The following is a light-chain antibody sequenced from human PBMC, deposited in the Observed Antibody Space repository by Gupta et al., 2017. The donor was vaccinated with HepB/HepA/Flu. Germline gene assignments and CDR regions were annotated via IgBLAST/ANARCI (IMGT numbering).Light chain of an antibody. J-gene: IGKJ4*01. V-gene: IGKV3-11*01. CDR3: QQRSKWPHT. Sequence: EIVFTQSPATLSLSPGERATLSSRASEIIRYYLGWYQQKPGQAPRLVIDDTSNRAAGIPARFSGSGSGTDFTLTISILDPEDFAVYYCQQRSKWPHTFGGGTKVEIK. CDR1: EIIRYY. CDR2: DTS.